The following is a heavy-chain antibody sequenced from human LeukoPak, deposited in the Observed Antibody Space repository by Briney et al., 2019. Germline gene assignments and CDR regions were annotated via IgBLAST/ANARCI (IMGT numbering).Heavy chain of an antibody. D-gene: IGHD6-13*01. CDR3: ARGLAAADLNWFDP. CDR2: IYTSGST. V-gene: IGHV4-4*07. CDR1: GGSISSYY. J-gene: IGHJ5*02. Sequence: SETLSLTCTVSGGSISSYYWSWIRQPAGKGLEWIGRIYTSGSTNYNPSLKSRVTMSVDTSKNQFSLKLSSVTAADTAVYYCARGLAAADLNWFDPWGQGTLATVSS.